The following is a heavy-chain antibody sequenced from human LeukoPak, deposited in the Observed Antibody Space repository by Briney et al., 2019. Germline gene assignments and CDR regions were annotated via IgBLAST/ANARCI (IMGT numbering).Heavy chain of an antibody. CDR2: INAGNGNT. V-gene: IGHV1-3*01. D-gene: IGHD3-22*01. J-gene: IGHJ3*02. CDR1: GYTFIGSA. Sequence: ASVKVSCKASGYTFIGSAMHWVRQVPGQRLEWMGWINAGNGNTKNSQKFQDRVTITRDTSASTAYMELSSLRSEDTAVYYCATQDGGLFYYDSSGYYLGAFDIWGQGTMVTVSS. CDR3: ATQDGGLFYYDSSGYYLGAFDI.